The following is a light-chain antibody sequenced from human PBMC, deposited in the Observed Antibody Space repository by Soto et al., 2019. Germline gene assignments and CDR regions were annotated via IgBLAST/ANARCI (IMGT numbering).Light chain of an antibody. CDR1: QSISYY. CDR2: AAS. J-gene: IGKJ4*01. CDR3: QQSYSVPLT. V-gene: IGKV1-39*01. Sequence: DIQMTQSPSSLSASVGDRVTITCRASQSISYYLNWYQQKPGKAPKLLIYAASSLQSAVPSRFSGSGSATDFTLTISSLQPEDFATYYCQQSYSVPLTFGGGTKVEIK.